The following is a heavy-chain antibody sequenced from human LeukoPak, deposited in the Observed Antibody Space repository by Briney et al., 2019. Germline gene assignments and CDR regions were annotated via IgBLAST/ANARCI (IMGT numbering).Heavy chain of an antibody. J-gene: IGHJ4*02. CDR2: IKQDGSEK. V-gene: IGHV3-7*01. Sequence: GGSLRLSCATSGFTFSSYWMNWVRQAPGKGLEWVANIKQDGSEKHYVDSVKGRFTISRDNAKNSLYLQMNSLRAEDTAVYYCARTYYDILTGYNPYFDYWGQGTLVTVSS. CDR3: ARTYYDILTGYNPYFDY. CDR1: GFTFSSYW. D-gene: IGHD3-9*01.